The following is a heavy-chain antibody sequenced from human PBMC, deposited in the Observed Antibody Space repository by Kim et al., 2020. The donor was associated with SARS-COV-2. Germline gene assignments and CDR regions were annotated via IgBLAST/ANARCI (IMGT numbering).Heavy chain of an antibody. V-gene: IGHV3-23*03. CDR3: AANIVGATNFDY. J-gene: IGHJ4*02. D-gene: IGHD1-26*01. Sequence: YYADSVKGRFTISRDNSKNTLYMQMNSLRAEDTAVYYCAANIVGATNFDYWGQGTLVTVSS.